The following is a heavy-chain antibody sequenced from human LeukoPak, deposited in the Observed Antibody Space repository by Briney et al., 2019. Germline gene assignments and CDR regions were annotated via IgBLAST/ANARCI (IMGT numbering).Heavy chain of an antibody. CDR2: LYSGGNT. CDR3: ASATGNYQFFDY. D-gene: IGHD1-7*01. V-gene: IGHV3-66*01. Sequence: GGSLRLSCAASGFAVSSYYMNWVRQAPGKGLEWVSVLYSGGNTYYADPVKGRFTISRDNSKNTLYLQMDSLRDEDTAVYYCASATGNYQFFDYWGQGTLVTVFS. J-gene: IGHJ4*02. CDR1: GFAVSSYY.